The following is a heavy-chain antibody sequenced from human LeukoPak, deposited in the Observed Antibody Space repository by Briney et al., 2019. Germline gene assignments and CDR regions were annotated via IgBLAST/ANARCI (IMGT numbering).Heavy chain of an antibody. CDR1: GFTFSSYG. CDR3: ARDLLLFGVVIFPGD. CDR2: IWYDGSNW. V-gene: IGHV3-33*01. Sequence: GGSLRLSCAASGFTFSSYGMHWVRQAPGKGLEWVAIIWYDGSNWYYADSVKGRFTISRDNSKNTLDLQMNSLRVEDTAVYYCARDLLLFGVVIFPGDWGQGTLVTVSS. D-gene: IGHD3-3*01. J-gene: IGHJ4*02.